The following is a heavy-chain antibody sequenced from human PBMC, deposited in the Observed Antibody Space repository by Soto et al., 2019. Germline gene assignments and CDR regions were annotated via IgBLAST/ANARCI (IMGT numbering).Heavy chain of an antibody. CDR3: ATEYYDILTGYLKSGFDY. V-gene: IGHV3-30*03. Sequence: GGSLRLSCAASGFTFSSYGMHWVRQAPGKGLAWVAVISYDGSNKYYADSVKGRFTISRDNSKNTLYLQMNSLRAEDTAVYYCATEYYDILTGYLKSGFDYWGQGTLVTVSS. CDR1: GFTFSSYG. D-gene: IGHD3-9*01. CDR2: ISYDGSNK. J-gene: IGHJ4*02.